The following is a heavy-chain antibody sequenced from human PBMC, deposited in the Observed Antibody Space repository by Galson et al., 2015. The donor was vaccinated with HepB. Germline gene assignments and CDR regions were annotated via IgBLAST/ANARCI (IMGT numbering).Heavy chain of an antibody. J-gene: IGHJ5*01. D-gene: IGHD2-2*01. V-gene: IGHV3-21*04. Sequence: SLRLSCAASGFTFSTYSMNWVRQAPGGGLEWVSSIYNGNTYYADSVKGRYTISRDNANNTLYLQMDRLTADDKDVYYCVTDRDCSGTKWYYTRFDSWGQGTPVTVSS. CDR2: IYNGNT. CDR1: GFTFSTYS. CDR3: VTDRDCSGTKWYYTRFDS.